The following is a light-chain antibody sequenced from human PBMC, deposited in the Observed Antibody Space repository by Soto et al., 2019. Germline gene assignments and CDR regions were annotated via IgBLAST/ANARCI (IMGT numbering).Light chain of an antibody. Sequence: EIVLTQSPGTLSLSPGERATLSCRASQSVRGSYLAWYRQRPGQAPRLLIYGASNRATGIPARFSGSGSGTDFTLTISSLEPEDFAVYYCQQRSNWQYTFGQGTKLEIK. CDR1: QSVRGSY. V-gene: IGKV3D-11*02. J-gene: IGKJ2*01. CDR2: GAS. CDR3: QQRSNWQYT.